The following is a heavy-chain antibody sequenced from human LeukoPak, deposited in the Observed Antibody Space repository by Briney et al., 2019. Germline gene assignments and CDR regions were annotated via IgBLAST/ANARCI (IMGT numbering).Heavy chain of an antibody. J-gene: IGHJ4*02. CDR1: GGSISSGDYY. CDR2: IYYSGST. V-gene: IGHV4-30-4*01. D-gene: IGHD3-22*01. CDR3: ARERYDSSGYPDY. Sequence: SQTLSLTCTVSGGSISSGDYYWSWIRQPPGKGLEWIGYIYYSGSTYYNPSLKSRVTISVDTSKNQFSLKLSSVTAADTAVYYCARERYDSSGYPDYWGQGTLVTVSS.